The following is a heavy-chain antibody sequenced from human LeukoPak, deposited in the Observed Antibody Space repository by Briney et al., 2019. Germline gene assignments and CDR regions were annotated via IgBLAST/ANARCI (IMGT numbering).Heavy chain of an antibody. CDR3: AGPSRGGINWYFDL. D-gene: IGHD3-16*01. CDR1: GGTFSSYA. V-gene: IGHV1-69*13. CDR2: IIPTFGTA. J-gene: IGHJ2*01. Sequence: SVKVSCKASGGTFSSYAISWVRQAPGQGLEWMGGIIPTFGTANYAQKFQGRVTITADESASTAYMELSSLRSEDTAVYYCAGPSRGGINWYFDLWGRGTLVTVSS.